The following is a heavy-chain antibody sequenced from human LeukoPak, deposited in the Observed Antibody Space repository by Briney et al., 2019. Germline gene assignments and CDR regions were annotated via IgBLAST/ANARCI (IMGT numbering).Heavy chain of an antibody. J-gene: IGHJ3*02. CDR3: ARGLLDYDFWSGYSQSDAFDI. CDR1: GGSFSGYY. D-gene: IGHD3-3*01. CDR2: INHSGST. V-gene: IGHV4-34*01. Sequence: PSETLSLTCAVYGGSFSGYYWSWIRQPPGKGLEWIGEINHSGSTNYNPSLKSRVTISVDTSKNQFSLKLSSVTAADTAVYYCARGLLDYDFWSGYSQSDAFDIWGQGTMVTVSS.